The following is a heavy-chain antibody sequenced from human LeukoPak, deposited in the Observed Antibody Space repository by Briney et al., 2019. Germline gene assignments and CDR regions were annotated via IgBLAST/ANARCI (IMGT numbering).Heavy chain of an antibody. CDR3: ARVNFGVVQNYYYYGMDV. CDR1: GGTFSSYA. Sequence: SVKVSCKASGGTFSSYAISWVRQAPGQGLEWMGGIIPIFGTANYAQEFQGRVTITADESTSTAYMELSSLRSEDTAVYYCARVNFGVVQNYYYYGMDVWGQGTTVTVSS. CDR2: IIPIFGTA. D-gene: IGHD3-3*01. V-gene: IGHV1-69*01. J-gene: IGHJ6*02.